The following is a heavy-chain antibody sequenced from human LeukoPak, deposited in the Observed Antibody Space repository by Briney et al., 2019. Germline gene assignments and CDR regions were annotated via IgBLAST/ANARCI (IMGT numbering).Heavy chain of an antibody. CDR3: ARGGGKFDY. J-gene: IGHJ4*02. Sequence: SQTLSLTCAISGDSVSSNSAGWSWIRQSPSRGLEWLGRTYYRSKWYNDYAVSVKSRITINPDTSKNHFSLQLNSATPEDTAIYYCARGGGKFDYWGQGILVTVSS. CDR2: TYYRSKWYN. V-gene: IGHV6-1*01. D-gene: IGHD6-25*01. CDR1: GDSVSSNSAG.